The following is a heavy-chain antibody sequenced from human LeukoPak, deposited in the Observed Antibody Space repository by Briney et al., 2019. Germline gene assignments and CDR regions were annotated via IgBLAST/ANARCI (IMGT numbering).Heavy chain of an antibody. V-gene: IGHV3-21*01. CDR1: GFTFSSYS. J-gene: IGHJ4*02. D-gene: IGHD2-21*02. CDR3: ARDSSLAYCGGDCYSDY. Sequence: GGSLRLSCAASGFTFSSYSMNWVRQAPGKGLEWVSSISSSSYIYYADSLKGRFTISRDNAKNSLYLQMNSLRAEDTAVYYCARDSSLAYCGGDCYSDYWGQGTLVTVSS. CDR2: ISSSSYI.